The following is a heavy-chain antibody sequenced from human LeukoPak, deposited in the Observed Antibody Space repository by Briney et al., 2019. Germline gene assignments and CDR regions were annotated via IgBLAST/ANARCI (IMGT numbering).Heavy chain of an antibody. CDR3: AKGNYDSSGYYYELFDY. CDR2: ISYDGSNK. V-gene: IGHV3-30*18. J-gene: IGHJ4*02. CDR1: GFTFSSYG. D-gene: IGHD3-22*01. Sequence: PGGSLRLSCAASGFTFSSYGMHWVRQAPGKGLEWVAVISYDGSNKYYADSVKGRFTISRDNSENTLYLQMNSLRAEDTAVYYCAKGNYDSSGYYYELFDYWGQGTLVTVSS.